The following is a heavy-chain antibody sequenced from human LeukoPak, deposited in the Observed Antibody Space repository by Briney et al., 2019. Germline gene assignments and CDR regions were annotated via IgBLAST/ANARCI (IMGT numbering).Heavy chain of an antibody. Sequence: QPGGSLRLSCAATGFTFSSYEMNWVRQAPGKGLEWVSYISSSGSTIHYADSVKGRFTISRDNAKNSLYLQMNSLRAEDTAVYYCARAVWELHPFDYWGQGTLVTVSS. CDR3: ARAVWELHPFDY. V-gene: IGHV3-48*03. J-gene: IGHJ4*02. CDR2: ISSSGSTI. CDR1: GFTFSSYE. D-gene: IGHD1-26*01.